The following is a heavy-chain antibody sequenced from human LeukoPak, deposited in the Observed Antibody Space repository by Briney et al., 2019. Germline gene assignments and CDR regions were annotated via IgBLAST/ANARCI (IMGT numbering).Heavy chain of an antibody. CDR1: GGAITSGGYY. V-gene: IGHV4-61*02. CDR3: GRTPGYRLDL. J-gene: IGHJ5*02. CDR2: IHPSGDT. D-gene: IGHD5-18*01. Sequence: PSETLSLTCTVSGGAITSGGYYWSWIRQSAEKGLEWIGRIHPSGDTDYNPTLKSRVTISVDTSMNQFSLKLNSLTAADTALYYWGRTPGYRLDLWGQGTLVNGPS.